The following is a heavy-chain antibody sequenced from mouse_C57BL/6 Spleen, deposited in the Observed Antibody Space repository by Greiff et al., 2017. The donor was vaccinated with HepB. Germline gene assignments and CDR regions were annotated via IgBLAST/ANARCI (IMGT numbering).Heavy chain of an antibody. CDR3: ARIEDYYAMDY. CDR2: ISSGSSTI. J-gene: IGHJ4*01. Sequence: EVKLVESGGGLVKPGGSLKLSCAASGFTFSDYGMHWVRQAPEKGLEWVAYISSGSSTIYYADTVKGRFTISRDNAKNTLFLQMTSLRSEDTAMYYCARIEDYYAMDYWGQGTSVTVSS. CDR1: GFTFSDYG. V-gene: IGHV5-17*01.